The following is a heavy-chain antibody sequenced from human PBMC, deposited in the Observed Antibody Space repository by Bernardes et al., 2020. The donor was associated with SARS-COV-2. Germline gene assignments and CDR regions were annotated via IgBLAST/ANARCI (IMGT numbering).Heavy chain of an antibody. Sequence: SETLSLTCTVSGGSIRSPYWSWIRQPPGPGLEWIGSLYYSGRTPYNPSLKSRVTLSVDTSKSQFSLKLSSVTAADTAVYYCATVVGYSYGGGWFDPWGQGTLVTGSS. J-gene: IGHJ5*02. CDR1: GGSIRSPY. V-gene: IGHV4-59*11. CDR3: ATVVGYSYGGGWFDP. D-gene: IGHD5-12*01. CDR2: LYYSGRT.